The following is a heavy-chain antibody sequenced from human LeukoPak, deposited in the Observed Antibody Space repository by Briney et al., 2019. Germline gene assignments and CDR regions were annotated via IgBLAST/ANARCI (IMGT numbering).Heavy chain of an antibody. CDR2: IKQDGSEK. D-gene: IGHD3-3*01. CDR3: ASPLITIFGVVTDY. CDR1: GFTFSSYW. Sequence: GGSLRLSCAASGFTFSSYWMSWVRQAPGKGLEWVANIKQDGSEKYYVGSAKGRFTISRDNAKNSLYLQMNSLRAEDTAVYYCASPLITIFGVVTDYWGQGTLVTVSS. J-gene: IGHJ4*02. V-gene: IGHV3-7*01.